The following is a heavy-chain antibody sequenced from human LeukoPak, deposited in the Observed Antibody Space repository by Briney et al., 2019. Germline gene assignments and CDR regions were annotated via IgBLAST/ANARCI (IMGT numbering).Heavy chain of an antibody. J-gene: IGHJ4*02. CDR2: ISGSGDNT. V-gene: IGHV3-23*01. D-gene: IGHD3-22*01. CDR1: GFTFSTYA. Sequence: GGSLRLSCAVSGFTFSTYAMNWVRQAPGKGLEWVSGISGSGDNTYYTDSVKGRFTISRDNSKDTLYLQMNSLRAEDTAVYYCAKERSSGVYRLFDYWGQGTLVTVSS. CDR3: AKERSSGVYRLFDY.